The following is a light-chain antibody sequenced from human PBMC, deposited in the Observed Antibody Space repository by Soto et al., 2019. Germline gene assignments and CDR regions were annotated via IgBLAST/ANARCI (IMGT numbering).Light chain of an antibody. J-gene: IGLJ1*01. CDR1: SSDVGGYDY. V-gene: IGLV2-14*01. Sequence: QSVLTQPASVSGSPGQSITISCTGTSSDVGGYDYVSWYQIHPGKAPKLMVFEVSNRPSGVSYRFSGSKSGNTASLTISGLQAEDEADYYCQSYDSSLTGSKVFGSGTKVTVL. CDR2: EVS. CDR3: QSYDSSLTGSKV.